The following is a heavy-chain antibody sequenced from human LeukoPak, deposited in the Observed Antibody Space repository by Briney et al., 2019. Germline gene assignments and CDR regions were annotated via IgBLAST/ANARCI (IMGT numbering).Heavy chain of an antibody. D-gene: IGHD3-10*01. CDR2: IYYSGST. CDR3: ASSYYGPSSGYFDY. V-gene: IGHV4-59*01. CDR1: VGSISSYY. Sequence: PSETLSLTCTVSVGSISSYYWSLIRQPPGKGLEWIVYIYYSGSTNYNPSLKSRVTISVDTSKNQFSLKLSSVTDADTAVYYCASSYYGPSSGYFDYWGQGTLVTVSS. J-gene: IGHJ4*02.